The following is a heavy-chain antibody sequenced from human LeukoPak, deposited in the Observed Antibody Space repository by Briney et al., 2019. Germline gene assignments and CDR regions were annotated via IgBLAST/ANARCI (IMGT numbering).Heavy chain of an antibody. V-gene: IGHV4-34*01. J-gene: IGHJ4*02. Sequence: SETLSLTCAVYGVSFRGYYWSWIRQPPGKGLEWIGEVNHRGSTNYNPSLKSRVTISVDTSKNQFSLKLSSVTAADTAVYYCTKEDYWGQGTLVTASS. CDR2: VNHRGST. CDR1: GVSFRGYY. CDR3: TKEDY.